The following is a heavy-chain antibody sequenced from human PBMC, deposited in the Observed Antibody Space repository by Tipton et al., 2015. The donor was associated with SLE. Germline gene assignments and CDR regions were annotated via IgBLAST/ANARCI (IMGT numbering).Heavy chain of an antibody. CDR3: AKGSYDRSPYYQYPGQAAFDS. V-gene: IGHV3-9*01. CDR1: GFTFDDYA. Sequence: SLRLSCAASGFTFDDYAMHWVRQAPGKGLEWVSGISWKSGNMGYADSVKGRFIVSRDDDKRSLFLQLNSLRVEDTAFYFCAKGSYDRSPYYQYPGQAAFDSWGQGTLVTVSS. J-gene: IGHJ4*02. D-gene: IGHD3-22*01. CDR2: ISWKSGNM.